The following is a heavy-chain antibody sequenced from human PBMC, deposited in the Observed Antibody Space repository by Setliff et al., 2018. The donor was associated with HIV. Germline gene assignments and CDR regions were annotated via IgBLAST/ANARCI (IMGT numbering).Heavy chain of an antibody. CDR1: GYTFTKYA. D-gene: IGHD1-26*01. J-gene: IGHJ4*02. CDR2: INTNTGSP. Sequence: ASVKVSCKASGYTFTKYAMSWVRQAPGQGLEWVGWINTNTGSPTYAQGFTGRFVFSLGTSVSTAYLQINSLKAEDTAMYYCARVGSYWSTLDYWGQGALVTVS. CDR3: ARVGSYWSTLDY. V-gene: IGHV7-4-1*02.